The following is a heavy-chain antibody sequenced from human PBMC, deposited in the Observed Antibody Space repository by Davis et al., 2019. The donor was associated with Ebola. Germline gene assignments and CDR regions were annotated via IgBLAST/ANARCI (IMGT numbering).Heavy chain of an antibody. D-gene: IGHD3-10*01. CDR1: EFTFSTYW. CDR3: ARGRTLAY. Sequence: GGSLRLSCAVSEFTFSTYWMSWVRQAPGKGLEWVANINEDGSGKYYVDSVKGRFTISRDNAENSLFLQMNSLRAEDTAVYFCARGRTLAYWGQGTLVTVSS. J-gene: IGHJ4*02. CDR2: INEDGSGK. V-gene: IGHV3-7*03.